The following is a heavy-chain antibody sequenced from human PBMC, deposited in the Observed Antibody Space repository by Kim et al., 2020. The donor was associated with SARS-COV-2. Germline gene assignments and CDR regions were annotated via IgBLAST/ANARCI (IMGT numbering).Heavy chain of an antibody. V-gene: IGHV5-51*01. Sequence: GESLKISCKGSGYSFTSYWIGWVRQMPGKGLEWMGIIYPGDSDTRYSPSFQGQVTISADKSISTAYLQWSSLKDSDTAMYYCARQHQPHSYYYGSGSYWDAVDIWGQGTMVTVSS. CDR2: IYPGDSDT. D-gene: IGHD3-10*01. CDR1: GYSFTSYW. J-gene: IGHJ3*02. CDR3: ARQHQPHSYYYGSGSYWDAVDI.